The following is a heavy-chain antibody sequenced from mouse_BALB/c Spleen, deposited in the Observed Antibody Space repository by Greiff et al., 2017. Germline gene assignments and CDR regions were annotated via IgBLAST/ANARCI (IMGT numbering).Heavy chain of an antibody. CDR2: ISSGGST. CDR3: AREDYSYAMDY. V-gene: IGHV5-6-5*01. D-gene: IGHD1-1*01. CDR1: GFTFSSYA. Sequence: EVQGVESGGGLVQPGGSLKLSCAASGFTFSSYAMSWVRQTPEKRLEWVASISSGGSTYYPDSVKGRFTISRDNARNILYLQMSSLRSEDTAMYYCAREDYSYAMDYWGQGTSVTVSS. J-gene: IGHJ4*01.